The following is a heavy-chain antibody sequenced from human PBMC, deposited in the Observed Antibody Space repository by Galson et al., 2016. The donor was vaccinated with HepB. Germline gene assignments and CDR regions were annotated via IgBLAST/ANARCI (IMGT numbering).Heavy chain of an antibody. J-gene: IGHJ4*02. CDR2: ICNDGSTR. CDR1: GFTFSNYG. CDR3: AREGVGIAVAATAFDY. Sequence: SLRISCAAYGFTFSNYGMHWVRQAPGKGLEWVALICNDGSTRYYADSVKGRFTISRDNSKSTLYLQMTSLRAEDTAVYYCAREGVGIAVAATAFDYWGQGTLVTVSS. V-gene: IGHV3-33*01. D-gene: IGHD6-19*01.